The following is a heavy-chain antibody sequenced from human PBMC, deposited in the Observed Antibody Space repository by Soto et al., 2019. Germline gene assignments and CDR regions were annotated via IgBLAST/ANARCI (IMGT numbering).Heavy chain of an antibody. CDR3: AREVDPYYYGSGSYGY. D-gene: IGHD3-10*01. V-gene: IGHV1-69*08. Sequence: QVQLVQSGAEVKKPGSSVKVSCKASGGTFSSYTISWVRQAPGQGLEWMGRIIPILGIANYAQKFQGRVTITXXKXTXRAYMELSSLRSEDTAVYYCAREVDPYYYGSGSYGYWGQGTLVTVSS. CDR1: GGTFSSYT. J-gene: IGHJ4*02. CDR2: IIPILGIA.